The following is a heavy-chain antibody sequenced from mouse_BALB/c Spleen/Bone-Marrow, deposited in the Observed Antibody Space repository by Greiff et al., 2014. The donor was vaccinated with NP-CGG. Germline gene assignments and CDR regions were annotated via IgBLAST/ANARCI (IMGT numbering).Heavy chain of an antibody. J-gene: IGHJ4*01. CDR2: IYPGTGTT. Sequence: VQLQQSGAELVRPGASVKLSCTTSGYIFTSYWIHWVKQRSGQGLEWIASIYPGTGTTFYNEKFKGKATLTADQSSSTAYLQLSSLKSEDSAVYFYAREYGNHIYALDYWGQGTSVTVSS. CDR1: GYIFTSYW. V-gene: IGHV1S132*01. D-gene: IGHD2-10*02. CDR3: AREYGNHIYALDY.